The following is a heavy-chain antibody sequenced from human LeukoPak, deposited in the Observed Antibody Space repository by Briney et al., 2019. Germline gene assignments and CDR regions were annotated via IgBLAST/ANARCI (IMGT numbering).Heavy chain of an antibody. CDR3: ARDGGELRGYAFDI. J-gene: IGHJ3*02. CDR1: GGSISSGSYY. D-gene: IGHD1-26*01. V-gene: IGHV4-61*02. Sequence: SQTLSLTCTVSGGSISSGSYYWSWIRQPAGKGLEWIGRIYTSGSTNYNPSLKSRVTISVDTSKNQFSLKLSSVTAADTAVYYCARDGGELRGYAFDIWGQGTMVTVSS. CDR2: IYTSGST.